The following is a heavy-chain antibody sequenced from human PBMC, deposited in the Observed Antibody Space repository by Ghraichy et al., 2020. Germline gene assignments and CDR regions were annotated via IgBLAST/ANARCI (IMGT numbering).Heavy chain of an antibody. CDR3: AKTASSGWFYDF. Sequence: GGSLRLSCAASGFSFSDYAMSWVRQAPGKGLEWVSTIRYNGVDTYYADSVKGRFTISRDNYKNTVYLLMNSLKDDDTATYYCAKTASSGWFYDFWGQGTLVAVSS. CDR2: IRYNGVDT. V-gene: IGHV3-23*01. CDR1: GFSFSDYA. D-gene: IGHD6-19*01. J-gene: IGHJ4*02.